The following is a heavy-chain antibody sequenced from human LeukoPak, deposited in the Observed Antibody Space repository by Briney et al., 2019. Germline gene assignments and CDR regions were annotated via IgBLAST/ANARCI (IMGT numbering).Heavy chain of an antibody. CDR2: LYSDAST. Sequence: PGGSLRLSCAASGFTVSANYMNWVRQAPGKGLEWVSVLYSDASTFYADSVKGRFTISRDSSKNTLYLQMNSLTAEDTAIYYCARVSYGGSAKSDYWGQGTLVTVSS. CDR1: GFTVSANY. CDR3: ARVSYGGSAKSDY. V-gene: IGHV3-53*01. D-gene: IGHD1-26*01. J-gene: IGHJ4*02.